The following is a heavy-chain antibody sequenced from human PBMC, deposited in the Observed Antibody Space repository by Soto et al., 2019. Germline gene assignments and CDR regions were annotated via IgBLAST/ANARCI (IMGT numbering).Heavy chain of an antibody. CDR1: GDTFTSCD. J-gene: IGHJ6*02. CDR3: ARRGYSSSWYYYYYYGMDV. V-gene: IGHV1-8*01. Sequence: GASAKVSCKASGDTFTSCDINWVRQATGQGLEWMGWMNPNSGNTGYAQKFQGRVTMTRNTSISTAYMELSSLRSEDTAVYYCARRGYSSSWYYYYYYGMDVWGQGTTVTV. CDR2: MNPNSGNT. D-gene: IGHD6-13*01.